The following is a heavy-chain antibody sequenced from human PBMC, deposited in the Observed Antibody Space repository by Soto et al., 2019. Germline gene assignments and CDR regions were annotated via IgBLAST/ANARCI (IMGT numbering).Heavy chain of an antibody. CDR3: ARELGGWPDY. CDR1: GYTFTSYA. J-gene: IGHJ4*02. V-gene: IGHV1-3*01. Sequence: QVQLVQSGAEVKKPGASVKVSCKASGYTFTSYAMHWVRQAPGQRLEWMGWINAGNGNTKYSQKFQVRVTITKDTSATTADTELSSLRSEDTAVYSGARELGGWPDYWGQGTLVTVSS. D-gene: IGHD2-15*01. CDR2: INAGNGNT.